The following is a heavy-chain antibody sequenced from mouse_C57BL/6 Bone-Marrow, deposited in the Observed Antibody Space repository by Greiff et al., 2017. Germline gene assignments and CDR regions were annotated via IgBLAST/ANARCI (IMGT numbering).Heavy chain of an antibody. J-gene: IGHJ3*01. Sequence: EVQLVESGPVLVKPGASVKMSCKASGYTFTDYDMNWVKQSHGKRLEWIGVINPYNGGTSYNQKFKGKATLTVDKSSSTAYMEINSLTSEDSAVYYCARGDVYPFSYWGQGTLVTVSA. CDR3: ARGDVYPFSY. CDR2: INPYNGGT. V-gene: IGHV1-19*01. CDR1: GYTFTDYD.